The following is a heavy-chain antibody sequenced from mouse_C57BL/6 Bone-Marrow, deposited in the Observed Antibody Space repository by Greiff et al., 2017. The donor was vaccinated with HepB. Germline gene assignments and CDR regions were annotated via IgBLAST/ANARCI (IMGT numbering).Heavy chain of an antibody. CDR3: ARTGITTVVGHVDY. J-gene: IGHJ2*01. D-gene: IGHD1-1*01. Sequence: EVMLVESGGGLVKPGGSLKLSCAASGFTFSDYGMHWVRQAPEKGLEWVAYLSSGSSTIYYADTVKGRFTISRDNAKNTLFLQMTSLRSEDTAMYYCARTGITTVVGHVDYWGQGTTLTVSS. V-gene: IGHV5-17*01. CDR2: LSSGSSTI. CDR1: GFTFSDYG.